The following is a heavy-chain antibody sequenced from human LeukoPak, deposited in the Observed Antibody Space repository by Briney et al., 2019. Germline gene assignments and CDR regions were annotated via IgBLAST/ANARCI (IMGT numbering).Heavy chain of an antibody. CDR3: ARTYSSSWYRRTWFDP. CDR2: INHSGST. D-gene: IGHD6-13*01. Sequence: PSETLSLTCAIYGGSFSGYYWSWIRQPPGKGLEWIGEINHSGSTNYNPSLKSRVTISVDTSKNQFSLKLSSVTAADTAVYYCARTYSSSWYRRTWFDPWGQGTLVTVSS. CDR1: GGSFSGYY. V-gene: IGHV4-34*01. J-gene: IGHJ5*02.